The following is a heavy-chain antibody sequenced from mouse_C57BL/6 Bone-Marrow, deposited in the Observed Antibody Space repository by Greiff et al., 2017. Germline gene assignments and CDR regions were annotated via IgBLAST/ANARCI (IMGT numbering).Heavy chain of an antibody. J-gene: IGHJ2*01. CDR3: ARSRITTVVATDY. CDR2: IYPGSGST. CDR1: GYTFTSYW. D-gene: IGHD1-1*01. V-gene: IGHV1-55*01. Sequence: VQLQQPGAELVKPGASVKMSCKASGYTFTSYWLTWVKQRPGQGLEWIGDIYPGSGSTNYNEKFKSKATLTVDTSSSTAYMQLSSLTSEDSAVYFCARSRITTVVATDYWGQGTTLTVSS.